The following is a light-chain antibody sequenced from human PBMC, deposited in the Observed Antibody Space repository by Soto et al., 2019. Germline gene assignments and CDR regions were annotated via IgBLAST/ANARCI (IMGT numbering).Light chain of an antibody. CDR1: QSISSW. Sequence: DIQMTQSPSTLSASVGDRVTITCRASQSISSWLAWYQQKPGKAPKLLIYKASSLESGVPSRFSGSGSGTEFTLTISSLQPDDFATYYCQQYNILWTFGQGTKVDIK. CDR3: QQYNILWT. V-gene: IGKV1-5*03. J-gene: IGKJ1*01. CDR2: KAS.